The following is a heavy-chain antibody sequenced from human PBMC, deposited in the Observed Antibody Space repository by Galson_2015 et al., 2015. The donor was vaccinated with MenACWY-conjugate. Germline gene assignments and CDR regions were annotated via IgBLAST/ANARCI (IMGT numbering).Heavy chain of an antibody. CDR2: ISSGSAHT. V-gene: IGHV3-21*06. CDR1: GFSFRNYG. Sequence: SLRLSCAGSGFSFRNYGINWIRQAPGKGLERVSTISSGSAHTYYRVSVEGRFNISRDNAENLVFLQMSNLRVEDTAVYYCVASGWSISAGRPSFLDVWGKGTTVIVSS. D-gene: IGHD6-19*01. J-gene: IGHJ6*04. CDR3: VASGWSISAGRPSFLDV.